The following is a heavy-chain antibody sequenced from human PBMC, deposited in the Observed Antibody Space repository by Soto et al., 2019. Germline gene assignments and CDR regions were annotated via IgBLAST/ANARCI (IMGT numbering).Heavy chain of an antibody. D-gene: IGHD1-26*01. CDR2: ISAYNGNT. CDR3: ARDSGSYYVRSEAFDI. V-gene: IGHV1-18*01. J-gene: IGHJ3*02. Sequence: ASVKVSCKASGYTLTSYGISWVRQAPGQGLEWMGWISAYNGNTNYAQKLQGRVTMTTDTSTSTAYMELRSLRSDDTAVYYCARDSGSYYVRSEAFDIWGQGTMVTVSS. CDR1: GYTLTSYG.